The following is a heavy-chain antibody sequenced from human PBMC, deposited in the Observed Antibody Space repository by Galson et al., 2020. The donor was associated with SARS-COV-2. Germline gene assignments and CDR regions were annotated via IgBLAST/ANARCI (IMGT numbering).Heavy chain of an antibody. D-gene: IGHD7-27*01. V-gene: IGHV4-34*01. CDR1: GGSFSGYY. CDR2: INHSGST. Sequence: SETLSLTCAVYGGSFSGYYWSWIRQPPGEGLEWIGEINHSGSTNYNPSLKSRVTISVDTSKNQFSLKLSSVTAADTAVYYCARGINLGTRKVRYYMDVWGKGTTVTVSS. CDR3: ARGINLGTRKVRYYMDV. J-gene: IGHJ6*03.